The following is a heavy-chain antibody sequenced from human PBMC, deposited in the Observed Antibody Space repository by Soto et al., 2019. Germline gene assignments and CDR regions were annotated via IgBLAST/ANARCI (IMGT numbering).Heavy chain of an antibody. J-gene: IGHJ4*02. D-gene: IGHD2-15*01. CDR1: GFTFSSYA. CDR3: AKGPPVYCSGGSCSDFDY. CDR2: ISGSGGST. Sequence: PGGSLRLSCAASGFTFSSYAMSWVRQAPGKGLEWVSAISGSGGSTYYADSVKGRFTISRDNSKNTLYLQMNSQRAEDTAVYYCAKGPPVYCSGGSCSDFDYWGQGTLVTVSS. V-gene: IGHV3-23*01.